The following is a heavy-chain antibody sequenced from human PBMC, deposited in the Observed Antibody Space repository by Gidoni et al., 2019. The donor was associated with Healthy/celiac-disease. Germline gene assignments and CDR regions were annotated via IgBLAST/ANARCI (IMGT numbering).Heavy chain of an antibody. CDR1: GGSFSGYY. J-gene: IGHJ4*02. D-gene: IGHD3-22*01. Sequence: QVQLQQWGAGLLKPSETLSLTCAVYGGSFSGYYWSWIRQPPGKGLEWIGEINHSGSTNYNPSLKSRVTISVDTSKNQFSLKLSSVTAADTAVYYCARRLLWLYYYDSSGFDYWGQGTLVTVSS. CDR2: INHSGST. V-gene: IGHV4-34*01. CDR3: ARRLLWLYYYDSSGFDY.